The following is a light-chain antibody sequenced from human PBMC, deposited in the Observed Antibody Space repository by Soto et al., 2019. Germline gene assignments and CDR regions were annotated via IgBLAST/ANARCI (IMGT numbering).Light chain of an antibody. J-gene: IGLJ2*01. CDR2: LNSDGSH. CDR3: QTWDTGIRI. Sequence: QPVLTQSPSASASLGASVKLTCSLSSGHSSYAIAWHQQHPEKGPRYLMKLNSDGSHSKGDGIPDRFSGSSSGAERYLIISSLQSEDEADYYCQTWDTGIRIFGGGTKVTVL. CDR1: SGHSSYA. V-gene: IGLV4-69*01.